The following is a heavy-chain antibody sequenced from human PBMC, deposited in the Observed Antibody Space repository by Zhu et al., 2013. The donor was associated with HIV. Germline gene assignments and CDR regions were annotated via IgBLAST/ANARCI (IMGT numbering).Heavy chain of an antibody. J-gene: IGHJ6*01. V-gene: IGHV3-21*01. D-gene: IGHD3-16*01. CDR1: GFTFSSYS. Sequence: EVQLVESGGGLVKPGGSLRLSCAASGFTFSSYSMNWVRQAPGKGLEWVSSISSSSSYIYYADSVKGRFTISRDNAKNSLYLQMNSLRAEDTAVYYCARVIWGXYGMDVWGPRGPRSPSPQ. CDR2: ISSSSSYI. CDR3: ARVIWGXYGMDV.